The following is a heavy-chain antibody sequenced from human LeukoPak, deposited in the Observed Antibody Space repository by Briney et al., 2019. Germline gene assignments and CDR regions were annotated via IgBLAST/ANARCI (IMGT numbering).Heavy chain of an antibody. CDR1: GGTFSSYG. Sequence: SVKVSCKASGGTFSSYGISWVRQAPGQGLEWMGGIIPIFGTAKYAQKFQGRVTIIADESTSTAHMELSSLRSEDTAVYYCAISLAAAGVYYFDYWGQGTLVTVSS. CDR3: AISLAAAGVYYFDY. J-gene: IGHJ4*02. CDR2: IIPIFGTA. D-gene: IGHD6-13*01. V-gene: IGHV1-69*13.